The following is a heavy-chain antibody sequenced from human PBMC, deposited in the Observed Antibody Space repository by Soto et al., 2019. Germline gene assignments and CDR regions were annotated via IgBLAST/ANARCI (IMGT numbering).Heavy chain of an antibody. J-gene: IGHJ3*01. V-gene: IGHV3-7*01. CDR3: ARDGCFARGGGDAFDL. CDR2: IKQGGNEK. Sequence: EVQLVESGGGLVQPGGSLRLSCAASGFTFNRNWMSWDRQAPGKGLEWLANIKQGGNEKSYVDSVKGRFTISRDDASKSVFLQMNSLRAEDSAVYYCARDGCFARGGGDAFDLWGQGTMVTVSS. D-gene: IGHD2-15*01. CDR1: GFTFNRNW.